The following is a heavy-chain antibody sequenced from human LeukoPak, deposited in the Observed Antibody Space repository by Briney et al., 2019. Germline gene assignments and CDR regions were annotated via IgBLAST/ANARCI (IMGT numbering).Heavy chain of an antibody. D-gene: IGHD6-13*01. CDR2: IKQDGSEI. J-gene: IGHJ4*02. V-gene: IGHV3-7*01. CDR3: ARDSSAAGLH. CDR1: GFTFSTYS. Sequence: GGSLRLSCAASGFTFSTYSMNWVRQTPGKGLEWVANIKQDGSEIYYVDSVKGRFAISRDNAKNSLYLQMNSLRAEDTAVYYCARDSSAAGLHWGQGTLVTVSS.